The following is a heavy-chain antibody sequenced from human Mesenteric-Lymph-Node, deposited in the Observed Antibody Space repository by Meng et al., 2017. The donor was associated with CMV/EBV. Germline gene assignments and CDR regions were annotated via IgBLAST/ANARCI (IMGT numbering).Heavy chain of an antibody. J-gene: IGHJ4*02. CDR2: ISSSSSYI. V-gene: IGHV3-21*04. CDR3: AKVRQYQLLYFDY. Sequence: GESLKISCAASGFTFSSYSMNWVRQAPGKGLEWVSSISSSSSYIYYADSVKGRFTISRDNAKNSLYLQMNSLRAEDTAVYYCAKVRQYQLLYFDYWGQGTLVTVSS. CDR1: GFTFSSYS. D-gene: IGHD2-2*01.